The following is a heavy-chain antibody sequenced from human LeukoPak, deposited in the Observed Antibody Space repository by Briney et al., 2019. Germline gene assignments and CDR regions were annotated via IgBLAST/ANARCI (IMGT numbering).Heavy chain of an antibody. CDR1: GGSISSYY. V-gene: IGHV4-4*07. Sequence: SETPSLTCTVSGGSISSYYWSWIRQPAGKGLEWIGRIYTSGSTNYNPSLKSRVTISVDTSKNQFSLKLSSVTAADTAVYYCARRVGTMVRGVITYYMDVWGKGTTVTVSS. J-gene: IGHJ6*03. CDR2: IYTSGST. CDR3: ARRVGTMVRGVITYYMDV. D-gene: IGHD3-10*01.